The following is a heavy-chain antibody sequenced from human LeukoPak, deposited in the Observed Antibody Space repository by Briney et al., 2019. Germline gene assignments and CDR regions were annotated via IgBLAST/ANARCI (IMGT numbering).Heavy chain of an antibody. CDR3: ANPNDHGGFDY. CDR1: GFSFSSYG. J-gene: IGHJ4*02. Sequence: PGGSLRLSCAGSGFSFSSYGMHGGRQAPRKGLEWGAVISYDGSNKYYADSVKGRFTISRDNYKHTLYLQMNSLRAEDTAVYYCANPNDHGGFDYGAQGTLLRV. D-gene: IGHD2-8*01. CDR2: ISYDGSNK. V-gene: IGHV3-30*18.